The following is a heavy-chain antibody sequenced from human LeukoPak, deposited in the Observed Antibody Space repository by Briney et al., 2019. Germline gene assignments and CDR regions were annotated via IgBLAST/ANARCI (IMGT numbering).Heavy chain of an antibody. CDR3: AREIVVGPSAFDI. V-gene: IGHV3-11*01. J-gene: IGHJ3*02. Sequence: PGGSLRLSCAASGFTFSDYYMSWIRQAPGKGLEWVSYISSSGSTIYYADSVKGRFTISRDNAKNSLYLQMNSLRAEDTAVYYCAREIVVGPSAFDIWGQGTMVTVSS. CDR2: ISSSGSTI. CDR1: GFTFSDYY. D-gene: IGHD3-22*01.